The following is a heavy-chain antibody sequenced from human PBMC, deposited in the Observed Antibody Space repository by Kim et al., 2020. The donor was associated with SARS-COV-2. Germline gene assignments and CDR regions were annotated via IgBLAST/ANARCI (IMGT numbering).Heavy chain of an antibody. CDR1: GYTFSGYS. D-gene: IGHD3-10*01. J-gene: IGHJ6*03. V-gene: IGHV1-2*02. CDR3: ARDRGPGYYYMDF. Sequence: ASVKVSCKASGYTFSGYSMHWVRQAPGQGLEWMGWINPDSGGPNYAQSFQGRVTMTRDTSISTAYMQLTSLRSDDTAVYYCARDRGPGYYYMDFWGKGTT. CDR2: INPDSGGP.